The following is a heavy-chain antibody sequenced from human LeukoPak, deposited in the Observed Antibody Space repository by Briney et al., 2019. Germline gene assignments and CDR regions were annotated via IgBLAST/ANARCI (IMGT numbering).Heavy chain of an antibody. Sequence: PGGSLRLSCAASGFTFSSYAMSWVRQAPGKGLEWVSAISSSGGSTYYADSVKGRFTISRDNSKNTLYLQMNSLRAEDTAVYYCARDRRYDSSTPDYWGQGTLVTVSS. V-gene: IGHV3-23*01. CDR2: ISSSGGST. D-gene: IGHD3-22*01. CDR3: ARDRRYDSSTPDY. CDR1: GFTFSSYA. J-gene: IGHJ4*02.